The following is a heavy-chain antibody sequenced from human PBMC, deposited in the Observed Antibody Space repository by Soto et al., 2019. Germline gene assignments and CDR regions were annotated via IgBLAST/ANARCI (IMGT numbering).Heavy chain of an antibody. CDR3: SRERTTVVTWYFDL. CDR2: IIPIFGTA. V-gene: IGHV1-69*01. J-gene: IGHJ2*01. Sequence: QVQLVQSGAEVKKPGSSVKVSCKASGGTFSSYAISWVRQAPGQGLEWMGGIIPIFGTANYAQKFQGRVTISADESTSTVYMELSSLRAEDAAVYYCSRERTTVVTWYFDLWGRGTLVTVSS. D-gene: IGHD2-21*02. CDR1: GGTFSSYA.